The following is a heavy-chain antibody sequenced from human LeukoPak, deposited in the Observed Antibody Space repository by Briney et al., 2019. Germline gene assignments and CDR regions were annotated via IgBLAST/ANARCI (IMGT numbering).Heavy chain of an antibody. CDR1: GFTFDDYA. D-gene: IGHD3-9*01. V-gene: IGHV3-9*01. CDR3: AKGSLRYFDWSVLDY. J-gene: IGHJ4*02. CDR2: ISWNSGSI. Sequence: GRSLRLSCAASGFTFDDYAMHWVRQAPGKGLEWVSGISWNSGSIGYADSVKGRFTISRDNAKNSLYLQMNSLRAEDTASYYCAKGSLRYFDWSVLDYWGQGTLVTVSS.